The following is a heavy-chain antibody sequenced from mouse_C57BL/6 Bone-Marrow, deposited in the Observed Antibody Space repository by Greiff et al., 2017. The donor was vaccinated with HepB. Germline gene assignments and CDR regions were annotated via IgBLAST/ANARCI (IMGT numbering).Heavy chain of an antibody. CDR3: ALISTVVARAY. J-gene: IGHJ3*01. CDR2: INPSNGGT. V-gene: IGHV1-53*01. Sequence: QVQLQQPGTELVKPGDSVKLSCKASGYTFTSYWMHWVKQRPGQGLEWIGNINPSNGGTNYTEKFQSNATLTVDKTSSTAYMHLSSLTSEDSAVYCCALISTVVARAYWGQGTLVTVSA. D-gene: IGHD1-1*01. CDR1: GYTFTSYW.